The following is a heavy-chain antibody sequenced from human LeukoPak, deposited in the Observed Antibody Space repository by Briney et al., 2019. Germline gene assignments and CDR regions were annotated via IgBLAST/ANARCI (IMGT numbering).Heavy chain of an antibody. CDR1: GFTFSSYS. J-gene: IGHJ4*02. CDR3: ARGGRDGSHLPFDY. D-gene: IGHD5-24*01. V-gene: IGHV3-21*01. CDR2: ISSSSSYI. Sequence: GGSLRLSCAASGFTFSSYSMNWVRQAPGKGLEWVSSISSSSSYIYYADSVKGRFTISRDNAKNSLYLQMNSLRAEDTAVYYCARGGRDGSHLPFDYWGQGTLVTVSS.